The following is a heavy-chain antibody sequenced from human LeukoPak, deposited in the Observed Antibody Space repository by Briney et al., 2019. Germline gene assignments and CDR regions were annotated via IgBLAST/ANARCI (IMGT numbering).Heavy chain of an antibody. CDR3: AGAPHYDISAFDY. D-gene: IGHD3-9*01. J-gene: IGHJ4*02. V-gene: IGHV4-31*03. Sequence: PSQTLSLTCTVSGDSISSGVSYWSWIRQHPGRGLEWIGNIYYSGSTHYNPSLKSRLTISVDTSKNQFSLKLSSVTAADTAVYYCAGAPHYDISAFDYWGQGTLVTVSS. CDR1: GDSISSGVSY. CDR2: IYYSGST.